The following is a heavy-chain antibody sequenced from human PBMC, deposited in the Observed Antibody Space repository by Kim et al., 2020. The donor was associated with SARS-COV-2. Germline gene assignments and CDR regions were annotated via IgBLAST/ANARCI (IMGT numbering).Heavy chain of an antibody. V-gene: IGHV4-34*01. J-gene: IGHJ1*01. CDR3: ASLGDSSGYYYRYFQH. Sequence: SETLSLTCAVYGGSFSGYYWSWIRQPPGKGLEWIGEINHSGSTNYNPSLKSRVTISVDTSKNQFSLKLSSVTAADTAVYYCASLGDSSGYYYRYFQHWGQGTLVTVSS. CDR2: INHSGST. CDR1: GGSFSGYY. D-gene: IGHD3-22*01.